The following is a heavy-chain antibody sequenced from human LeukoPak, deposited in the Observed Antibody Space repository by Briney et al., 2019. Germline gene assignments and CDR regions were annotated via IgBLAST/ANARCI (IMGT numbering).Heavy chain of an antibody. V-gene: IGHV3-30*18. D-gene: IGHD3-10*01. J-gene: IGHJ4*02. Sequence: GGSLRLPCAASGFTFSNYGMHWVRQAPGKGLEWVALISYDGSNKYYADSVKGRFTISRDNSKNTLYLQMISLRAEDTAVYYCANYGSVSYFAHWGQGTLVTVS. CDR1: GFTFSNYG. CDR2: ISYDGSNK. CDR3: ANYGSVSYFAH.